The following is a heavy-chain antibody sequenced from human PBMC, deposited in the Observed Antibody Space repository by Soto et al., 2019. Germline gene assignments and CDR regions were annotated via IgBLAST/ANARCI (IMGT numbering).Heavy chain of an antibody. V-gene: IGHV4-59*08. J-gene: IGHJ5*02. D-gene: IGHD5-12*01. CDR2: IYYSGST. Sequence: QVQLQESGPGLVKPSETLSLTCTVSGGSISSYYWSWIRQPPGKGLEWIGYIYYSGSTNYNPTLKSRVTIAVDTSKNQFSLNLSSVTAADTAVYYCARHIGYSGYDFWFDPWGQGTLVTVSS. CDR1: GGSISSYY. CDR3: ARHIGYSGYDFWFDP.